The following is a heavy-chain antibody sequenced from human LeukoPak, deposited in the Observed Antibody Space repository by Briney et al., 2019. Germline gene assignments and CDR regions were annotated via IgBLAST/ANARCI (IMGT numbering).Heavy chain of an antibody. J-gene: IGHJ6*03. CDR2: IYYSGST. D-gene: IGHD4-17*01. CDR3: ARTTNYYYYMDV. Sequence: NPSETLSLTCTVSGGSISSHYWSWIRQPPGKGLEWMGYIYYSGSTNYNPSLKSRVTISVDTSKNQFSLKLSSVTAADTAVYYCARTTNYYYYMDVWGKGTTVTVSS. V-gene: IGHV4-59*11. CDR1: GGSISSHY.